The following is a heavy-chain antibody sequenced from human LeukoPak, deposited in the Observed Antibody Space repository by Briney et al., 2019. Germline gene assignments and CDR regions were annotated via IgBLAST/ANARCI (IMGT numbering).Heavy chain of an antibody. Sequence: GGSLRLSCAASGFTFSSYAMSWVRQAPGKGLEWVSAISGSGGSTYYADSVKGRFTISRDNSKNTLYLQMNSLRTEDTAVYYCAKDRATYYDSSGYSVADWGQGTLVTVSS. CDR1: GFTFSSYA. J-gene: IGHJ4*02. CDR3: AKDRATYYDSSGYSVAD. CDR2: ISGSGGST. D-gene: IGHD3-22*01. V-gene: IGHV3-23*01.